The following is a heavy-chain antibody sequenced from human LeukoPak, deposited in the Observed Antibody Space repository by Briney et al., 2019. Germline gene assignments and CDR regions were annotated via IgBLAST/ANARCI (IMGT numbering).Heavy chain of an antibody. Sequence: PGGSLRLSCAASGFTFSSYEMNWVRQAPGKGLEWVSYTSSSGSTIYYADSVKGRFTISRDNAKNSLYLQMNSLRAEDTAVYYCAELGITMIGGVWGQGTLVTVSS. CDR2: TSSSGSTI. J-gene: IGHJ4*02. V-gene: IGHV3-48*03. CDR3: AELGITMIGGV. CDR1: GFTFSSYE. D-gene: IGHD3-10*02.